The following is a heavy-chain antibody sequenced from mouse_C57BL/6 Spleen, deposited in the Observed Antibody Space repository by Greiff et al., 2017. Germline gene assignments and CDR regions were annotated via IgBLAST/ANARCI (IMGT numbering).Heavy chain of an antibody. CDR2: INPNNGGT. CDR3: ARPGYSNHYYAMDY. Sequence: EVQLQQSGPELVKPGASVKISCKASGYTFTDYYMNWVKQSHGKSLEWIGDINPNNGGTSYNQKFKGKATLTVDKSSSTAYMELRSLTSEDSAVYYCARPGYSNHYYAMDYWGQGTSVTVSS. CDR1: GYTFTDYY. D-gene: IGHD2-5*01. J-gene: IGHJ4*01. V-gene: IGHV1-26*01.